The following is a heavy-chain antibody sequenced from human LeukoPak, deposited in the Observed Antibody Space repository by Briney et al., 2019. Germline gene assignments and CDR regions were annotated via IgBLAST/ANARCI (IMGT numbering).Heavy chain of an antibody. J-gene: IGHJ4*02. V-gene: IGHV4-59*08. CDR2: IHHSGST. Sequence: SETLSLTCTVSGGSINSYYWSWIRQPPEKGLEWIGYIHHSGSTNYNPSLKSRVTISVDTSKNQLSLKLNSVSATDTAVYYCARHGDILTGYPFDYWGQGTLVTVSS. D-gene: IGHD3-9*01. CDR1: GGSINSYY. CDR3: ARHGDILTGYPFDY.